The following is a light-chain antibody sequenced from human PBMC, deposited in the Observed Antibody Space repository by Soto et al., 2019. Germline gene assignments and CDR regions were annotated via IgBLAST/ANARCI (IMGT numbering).Light chain of an antibody. Sequence: DIQMTQSPSSLSASVGDRVTIACRASQGIKNYLAWYQHKPGKVPQLLIFAASTLQSEVPSRFSGSGSGTDFTITISSLQPENAATYYCQKYDGVPWTFGGGTKVEIK. J-gene: IGKJ1*01. V-gene: IGKV1-27*01. CDR2: AAS. CDR1: QGIKNY. CDR3: QKYDGVPWT.